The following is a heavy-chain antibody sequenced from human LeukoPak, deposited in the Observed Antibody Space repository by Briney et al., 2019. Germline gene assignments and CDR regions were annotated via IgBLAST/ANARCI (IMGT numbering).Heavy chain of an antibody. CDR2: IKQDGSEK. D-gene: IGHD5-12*01. CDR1: GFTFSFYW. V-gene: IGHV3-7*01. J-gene: IGHJ4*02. CDR3: ARGPSGYHNT. Sequence: PGGSLRLSCAASGFTFSFYWMNWVRQAPGKGLEWVANIKQDGSEKYYVDSVKGRFTISRDNAKNSLYLQMNSLRAEDTAVYYCARGPSGYHNTGGQGTLVTVSS.